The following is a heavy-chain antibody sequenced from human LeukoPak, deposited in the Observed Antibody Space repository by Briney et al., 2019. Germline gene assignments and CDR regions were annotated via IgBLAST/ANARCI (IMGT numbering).Heavy chain of an antibody. CDR3: ARVGGYGHQLHLMDV. D-gene: IGHD2-2*01. J-gene: IGHJ6*02. V-gene: IGHV1-8*01. CDR1: GYTFTSYD. CDR2: MNPNSGNT. Sequence: ASVKVSCKASGYTFTSYDINWVRQATGQGLEWMGWMNPNSGNTGYAQKFQGRVSMTRNTSISTAYMELSSLRSEDTAVYDCARVGGYGHQLHLMDVWGQGTTVTVSS.